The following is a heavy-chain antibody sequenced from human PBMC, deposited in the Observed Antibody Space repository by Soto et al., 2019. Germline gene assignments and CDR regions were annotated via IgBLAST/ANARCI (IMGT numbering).Heavy chain of an antibody. Sequence: SETLSLTCTVSGGSITSGGHYWPWIRQHPWKGLEWIGYMFHSGSTHYNPSLKSRISISVDTSKNQFSLKLSSVTAADTAVYYCARVTDPVVTASTPFDHWGQGXLVTVSS. CDR3: ARVTDPVVTASTPFDH. CDR1: GGSITSGGHY. J-gene: IGHJ4*02. V-gene: IGHV4-31*03. D-gene: IGHD2-21*02. CDR2: MFHSGST.